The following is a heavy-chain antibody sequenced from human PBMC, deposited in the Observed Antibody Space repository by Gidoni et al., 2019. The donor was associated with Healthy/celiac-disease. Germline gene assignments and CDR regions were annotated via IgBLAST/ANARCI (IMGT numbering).Heavy chain of an antibody. CDR3: ARLGTTVVTYWYFDL. CDR1: GGSISSRSYY. V-gene: IGHV4-39*01. J-gene: IGHJ2*01. Sequence: QLQLQESGPGLVKPSETLSLTCTVSGGSISSRSYYWGWIRQPPGKGLEWIGSIYYSGSTYYNPSLKSRVTISVDTSKNQFSLKLSSVTAADTAVYYCARLGTTVVTYWYFDLWGRGTLVTVSS. CDR2: IYYSGST. D-gene: IGHD4-17*01.